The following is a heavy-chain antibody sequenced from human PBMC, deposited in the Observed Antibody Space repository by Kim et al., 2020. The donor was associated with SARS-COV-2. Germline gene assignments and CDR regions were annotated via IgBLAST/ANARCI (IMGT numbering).Heavy chain of an antibody. D-gene: IGHD6-13*01. CDR3: ASPSVKSSIAAAVGFSDYYYGMDA. CDR1: GYTFTSYG. Sequence: ASVKVSCKASGYTFTSYGISWVRQAPGQGLEWMGWISAYNGNTNYAQKLQGRVTMTTDTSTSTAYMELRSLRSDDTAVYYCASPSVKSSIAAAVGFSDYYYGMDAWGQGTTVTVSS. CDR2: ISAYNGNT. J-gene: IGHJ6*02. V-gene: IGHV1-18*01.